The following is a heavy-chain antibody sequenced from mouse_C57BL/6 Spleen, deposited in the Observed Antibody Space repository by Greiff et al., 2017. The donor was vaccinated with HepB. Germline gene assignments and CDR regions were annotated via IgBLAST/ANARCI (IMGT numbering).Heavy chain of an antibody. J-gene: IGHJ3*01. D-gene: IGHD1-1*01. Sequence: DVQLQESGGDLVKPGGSLKLSCAASGFTFSSYGMSWVRQTPDKRLEWVATISSGGSYTYYPDSVKGRFTISRDNAKNTLYLQMSSLKSEDTAMDYCARHRLPYGSSYQAWFADWGQGTLVTVSA. CDR3: ARHRLPYGSSYQAWFAD. V-gene: IGHV5-6*01. CDR2: ISSGGSYT. CDR1: GFTFSSYG.